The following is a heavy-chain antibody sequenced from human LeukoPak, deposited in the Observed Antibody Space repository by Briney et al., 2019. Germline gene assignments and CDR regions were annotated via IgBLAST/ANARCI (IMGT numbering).Heavy chain of an antibody. CDR3: ARDRVGQQLVGRKYYYYYMDV. Sequence: SETLSLTCTVSGGSISSYYLSWIRQPAGKGLEWIGRIYSRVTTYNPSLKSRVTMSADTSRNHVSLTLNSVTAADTAVYYCARDRVGQQLVGRKYYYYYMDVWGKGTTVTISS. V-gene: IGHV4-4*07. D-gene: IGHD6-13*01. CDR2: IYSRVT. J-gene: IGHJ6*03. CDR1: GGSISSYY.